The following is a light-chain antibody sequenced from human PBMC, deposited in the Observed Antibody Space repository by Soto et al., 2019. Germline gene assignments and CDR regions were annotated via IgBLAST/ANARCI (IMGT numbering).Light chain of an antibody. Sequence: QAVVTQEPSLTVSPGGTVTLTCASRTGAVTSGYYPSWFQQKPGQTPRTLIYSTSNKHPWTPARFSGSLLGGKAALTLSGVQPEDEAEYYCLLYYGGAPVFGGGTKLTVL. CDR2: STS. CDR1: TGAVTSGYY. V-gene: IGLV7-43*01. CDR3: LLYYGGAPV. J-gene: IGLJ3*02.